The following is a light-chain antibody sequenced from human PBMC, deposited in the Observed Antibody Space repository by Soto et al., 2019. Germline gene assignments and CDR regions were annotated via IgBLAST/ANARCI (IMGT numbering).Light chain of an antibody. Sequence: VRTQDPYSRPCPPRARASLSGMASQNVSSNLLVWYQQHPGQAPRLLIYGASSRATGIPARFSGSGSGTDFSLTIRRLESDDFAVYYCQQYGRSLITVGQGTRLEIK. J-gene: IGKJ5*01. CDR2: GAS. V-gene: IGKV3-20*01. CDR3: QQYGRSLIT. CDR1: QNVSSNL.